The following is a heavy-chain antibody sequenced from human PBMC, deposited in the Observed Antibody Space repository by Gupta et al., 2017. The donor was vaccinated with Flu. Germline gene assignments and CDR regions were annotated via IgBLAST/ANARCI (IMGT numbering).Heavy chain of an antibody. CDR2: ISVYNGDT. CDR3: ARDFRVRWERRHGDYVMFDY. CDR1: GYTFNSYG. Sequence: QVQLVQSGGEVKKPGASVKVSCKASGYTFNSYGISWLRQAPGRGLEWMGWISVYNGDTEYVQKFQGRVTMTTDTYTSTAYMELGSLTSDDTAVYYCARDFRVRWERRHGDYVMFDYWGQGALVTVSS. V-gene: IGHV1-18*01. J-gene: IGHJ4*02. D-gene: IGHD4-17*01.